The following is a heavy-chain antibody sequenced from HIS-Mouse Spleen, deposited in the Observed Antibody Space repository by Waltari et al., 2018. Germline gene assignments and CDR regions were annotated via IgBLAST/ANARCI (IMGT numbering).Heavy chain of an antibody. CDR2: IWYDGSNK. CDR1: GFAFGSYG. J-gene: IGHJ4*02. CDR3: AKGGLMVYAIGDY. D-gene: IGHD2-8*01. V-gene: IGHV3-33*06. Sequence: QVQLVESGGGVVQPGRSLRLSCAASGFAFGSYGMHWVRKAPGKGLEWVAVIWYDGSNKYYADSVKGRFTISRDNSKNTLYLQMNSLRAEDTAVYYCAKGGLMVYAIGDYWGQGTLVTVSS.